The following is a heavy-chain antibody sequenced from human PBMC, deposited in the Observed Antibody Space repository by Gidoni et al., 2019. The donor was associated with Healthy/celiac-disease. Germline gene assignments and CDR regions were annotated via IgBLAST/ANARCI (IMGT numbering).Heavy chain of an antibody. Sequence: EVQLVESGGGLVQPGGSLRLSCAASGFTFSSYAMHWVRQAQGKGLEYVSAISSNGGSTYYANSVKGRFTISRDNSKNTLYLQMGSLRAEDMAVYYCARRDYYDAFDIWGQGTMVTVSS. CDR1: GFTFSSYA. D-gene: IGHD1-26*01. CDR2: ISSNGGST. CDR3: ARRDYYDAFDI. V-gene: IGHV3-64*01. J-gene: IGHJ3*02.